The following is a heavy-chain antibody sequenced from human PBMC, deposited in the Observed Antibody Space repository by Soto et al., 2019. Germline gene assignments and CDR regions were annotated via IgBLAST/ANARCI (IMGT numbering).Heavy chain of an antibody. Sequence: TGGSLRLSCAASGLTFSSYSMNWVRQAPGKGLEWVSYISSSSSTIYYADSVKGRFTISRDNAENSLYLQMNSLRAEDTAVYYCARPTIGDIVVVPAAKPLDVWGKGTTVTVSS. J-gene: IGHJ6*04. CDR2: ISSSSSTI. V-gene: IGHV3-48*01. CDR1: GLTFSSYS. CDR3: ARPTIGDIVVVPAAKPLDV. D-gene: IGHD2-2*01.